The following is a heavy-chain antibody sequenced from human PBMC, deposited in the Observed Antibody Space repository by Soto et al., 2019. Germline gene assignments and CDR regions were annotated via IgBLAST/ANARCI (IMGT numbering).Heavy chain of an antibody. CDR1: GGSFSGYY. CDR3: ARTGYYYDSSGYYRGWFDP. D-gene: IGHD3-22*01. J-gene: IGHJ5*02. V-gene: IGHV4-34*01. Sequence: SETLSLTCAVYGGSFSGYYWSWIRQPPGKGLEWIGEINHSGSTNYNPSLKSRVTISVDTSKNQFSLKLSSVTAADTAVYYCARTGYYYDSSGYYRGWFDPWGQGTVLT. CDR2: INHSGST.